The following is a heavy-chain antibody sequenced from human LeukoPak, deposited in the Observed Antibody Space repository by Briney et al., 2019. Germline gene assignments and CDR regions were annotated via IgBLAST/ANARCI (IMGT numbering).Heavy chain of an antibody. Sequence: PGRSLRLSCAASGFTFSSYAMHWVRQAPGKGLEWVAVISYDGSNKYYADSVKGRFTISRDNSKNTLYLQMNSLRAEDTAVYYCARPEVFDIWGQGTMVTVSS. V-gene: IGHV3-30-3*01. J-gene: IGHJ3*02. CDR2: ISYDGSNK. CDR3: ARPEVFDI. CDR1: GFTFSSYA. D-gene: IGHD1-14*01.